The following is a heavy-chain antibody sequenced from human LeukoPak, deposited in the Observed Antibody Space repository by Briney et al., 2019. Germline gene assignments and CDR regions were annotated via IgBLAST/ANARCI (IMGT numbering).Heavy chain of an antibody. CDR3: ARLLPASRHYFDY. Sequence: PGGSLRLSCAAYGFIVSSEYLAWVSQEPGKGREWISVVYGGGSTYYAASVKGRFTISRDNSKHVLYLDMHSLAVEDTAVYYCARLLPASRHYFDYWGQGTPVTVSS. D-gene: IGHD2-15*01. CDR1: GFIVSSEY. CDR2: VYGGGST. V-gene: IGHV3-53*01. J-gene: IGHJ4*02.